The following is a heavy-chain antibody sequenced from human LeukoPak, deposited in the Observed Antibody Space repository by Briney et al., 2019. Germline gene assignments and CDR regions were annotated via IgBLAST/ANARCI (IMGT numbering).Heavy chain of an antibody. V-gene: IGHV4-59*08. J-gene: IGHJ5*02. CDR1: GGSISGYY. CDR2: IHSSGGT. Sequence: SETLSLTCSVSGGSISGYYWIWIRQPPGSGLEWVAYIHSSGGTNYNPSLKSRVTISVDTSKTQFSLKLSSVTAADTAVYYCARLTGGDPWPQRGWFDPWGQGTLVTVSS. CDR3: ARLTGGDPWPQRGWFDP. D-gene: IGHD2-21*02.